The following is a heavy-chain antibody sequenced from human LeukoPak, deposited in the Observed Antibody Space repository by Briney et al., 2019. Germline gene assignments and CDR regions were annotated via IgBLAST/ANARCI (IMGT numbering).Heavy chain of an antibody. Sequence: GGSLRLSCAASGFTFDDYGMSWVRQAPGKGLEWVSGINWNGGSTGYADSVKGRFTISRDNAKNSLYLQMNSLRAEDTALYYCARAPSGWPYNWFDPWGQGTLVTVSS. CDR1: GFTFDDYG. J-gene: IGHJ5*02. D-gene: IGHD6-19*01. CDR2: INWNGGST. V-gene: IGHV3-20*04. CDR3: ARAPSGWPYNWFDP.